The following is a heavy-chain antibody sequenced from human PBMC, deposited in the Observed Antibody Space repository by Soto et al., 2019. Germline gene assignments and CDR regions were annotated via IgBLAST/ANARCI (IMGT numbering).Heavy chain of an antibody. CDR2: ISYDGSNK. J-gene: IGHJ4*02. CDR3: ARDDRAYSSSWYSDY. V-gene: IGHV3-30-3*01. CDR1: GFTFSSYA. Sequence: GGSLRLSCAASGFTFSSYAMHWVRQAPGKGLEWVAVISYDGSNKYYADSVKGRFTISRDNSKNTLYLQMNSLRAEDTAVYYCARDDRAYSSSWYSDYWGQGTLVT. D-gene: IGHD6-13*01.